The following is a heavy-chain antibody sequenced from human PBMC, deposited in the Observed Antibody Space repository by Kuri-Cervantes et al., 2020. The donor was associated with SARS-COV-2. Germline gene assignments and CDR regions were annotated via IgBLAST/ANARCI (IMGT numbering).Heavy chain of an antibody. CDR2: IYTSGST. J-gene: IGHJ6*02. Sequence: SETLSLTCTVSGGSISSYYWSWIRQPAGKGLEWIGRIYTSGSTNYNPSLKSRVTMSVDTSKNQFSLKLSSVTAADTAVYYCAREKESGLRFWEWLPNSGYYGMDVWGQGTTVTVSS. D-gene: IGHD3-3*01. CDR1: GGSISSYY. CDR3: AREKESGLRFWEWLPNSGYYGMDV. V-gene: IGHV4-4*07.